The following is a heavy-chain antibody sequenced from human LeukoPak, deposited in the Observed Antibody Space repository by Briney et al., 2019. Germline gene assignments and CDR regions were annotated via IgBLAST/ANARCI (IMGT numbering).Heavy chain of an antibody. CDR1: GWSFNDYY. V-gene: IGHV4-34*01. J-gene: IGHJ5*02. CDR3: ARGQVPAARGYNWFDP. CDR2: INARGDT. D-gene: IGHD2-2*01. Sequence: PSETLSLTCAVYGWSFNDYYWNWIRRPPGKELEWIVEINARGDTNYNPSLKSRVTISVDTSKKQFSLRLTSMIAADTALYYCARGQVPAARGYNWFDPWGQGTLVTVSS.